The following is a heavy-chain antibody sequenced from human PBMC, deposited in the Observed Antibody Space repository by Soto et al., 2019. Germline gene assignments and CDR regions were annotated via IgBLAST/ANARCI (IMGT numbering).Heavy chain of an antibody. CDR2: ITGSGGST. CDR3: ANSLLEYFDY. Sequence: LRLSCAVSGFTFSSYAMSWVRQAPGKGLEWVSVITGSGGSTYYADSVKGRFTISRDNSKNTLYLQMNSLRAEDTAIYYCANSLLEYFDYWGQGTLVTVSS. CDR1: GFTFSSYA. J-gene: IGHJ4*02. V-gene: IGHV3-23*01.